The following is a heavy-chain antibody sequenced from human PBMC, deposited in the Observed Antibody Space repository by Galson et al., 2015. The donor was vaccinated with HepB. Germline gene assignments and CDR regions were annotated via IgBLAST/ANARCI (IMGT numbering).Heavy chain of an antibody. CDR1: GFTFGGYA. CDR3: TRRGELLYSQRNDAFDI. CDR2: IGSKAYGGTT. J-gene: IGHJ3*02. D-gene: IGHD3-10*01. V-gene: IGHV3-49*03. Sequence: AASGFTFGGYAMSWFRQAPGKGLEWVGFIGSKAYGGTTEYAASVKGRFTISRDDSKSIAYLQMNSLKTEDTAVYYCTRRGELLYSQRNDAFDIWGQGTMVTVSS.